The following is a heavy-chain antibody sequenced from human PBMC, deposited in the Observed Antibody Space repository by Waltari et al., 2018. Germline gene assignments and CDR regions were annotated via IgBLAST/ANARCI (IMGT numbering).Heavy chain of an antibody. D-gene: IGHD3-10*01. J-gene: IGHJ3*01. CDR3: VTALGDRSSASRPFDV. CDR2: VDPEDGET. Sequence: EVQLLQSGTELKKPGSTVKISCKVSGYRFTDSYIHWVQQAPGKGPQWMGLVDPEDGETIYAERFQGRVTITADTSTETAFMELSSLTSDDTAVYYCVTALGDRSSASRPFDVWGLGTLITVSS. CDR1: GYRFTDSY. V-gene: IGHV1-69-2*01.